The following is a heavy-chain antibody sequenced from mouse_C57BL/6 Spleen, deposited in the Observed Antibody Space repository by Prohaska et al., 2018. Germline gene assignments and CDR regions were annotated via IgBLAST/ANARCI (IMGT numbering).Heavy chain of an antibody. V-gene: IGHV1-50*01. Sequence: QVQLQQPGAELVKPGASVKLSCKASGYTFTSYWMQWVKQRPGQGLEWIGEIDPSDSYTNYNQKFKGKATLTVDTSSSTAYMQLSSLTSEDSAVYYCARGGLHWFAYWGQGTLVTVSA. CDR2: IDPSDSYT. CDR1: GYTFTSYW. J-gene: IGHJ3*01. D-gene: IGHD2-4*01. CDR3: ARGGLHWFAY.